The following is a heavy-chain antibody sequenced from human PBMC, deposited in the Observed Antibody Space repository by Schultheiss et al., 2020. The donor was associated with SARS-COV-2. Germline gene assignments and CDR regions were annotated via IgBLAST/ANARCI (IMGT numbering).Heavy chain of an antibody. CDR3: ARGRGGWFDP. CDR2: IHYSGST. Sequence: SETLSLTCTVSGGSISSGGYYWSWIRQSPGKGLEWIGYIHYSGSTNYNPSLKSRVTISVDTSKNQFSLKLSSVTAADTAVYYCARGRGGWFDPWGQGTLVTVSS. V-gene: IGHV4-61*08. D-gene: IGHD3-10*01. J-gene: IGHJ5*02. CDR1: GGSISSGGYY.